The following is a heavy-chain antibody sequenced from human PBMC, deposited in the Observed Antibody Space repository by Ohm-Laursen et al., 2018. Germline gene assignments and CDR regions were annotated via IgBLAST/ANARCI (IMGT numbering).Heavy chain of an antibody. D-gene: IGHD4-11*01. CDR1: GGSVFSADYY. CDR3: ARVYKTVLSSNYFDT. J-gene: IGHJ4*02. Sequence: PSDTLSLTCTVSGGSVFSADYYWSWVRQHPGRGLEWIGYIYFSGRANYKPSLDSRVSISIDASKNEFSLQLNSVTAADTAVYYCARVYKTVLSSNYFDTWGQGTLVTVSS. CDR2: IYFSGRA. V-gene: IGHV4-31*03.